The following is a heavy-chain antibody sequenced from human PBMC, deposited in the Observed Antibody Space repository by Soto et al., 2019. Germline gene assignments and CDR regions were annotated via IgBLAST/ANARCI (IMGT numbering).Heavy chain of an antibody. J-gene: IGHJ6*02. CDR1: GGTFSSYA. CDR3: ARAEIVVVPAATYYYYGMDV. CDR2: IIPIFGTA. D-gene: IGHD2-2*01. Sequence: SVKVSCKDSGGTFSSYAISWVRQAQEQGLEWMGGIIPIFGTANYAQKFQGRVTITADESTGTAYMELSSLRSEDTAVYYCARAEIVVVPAATYYYYGMDVWGQGTTVTVSS. V-gene: IGHV1-69*01.